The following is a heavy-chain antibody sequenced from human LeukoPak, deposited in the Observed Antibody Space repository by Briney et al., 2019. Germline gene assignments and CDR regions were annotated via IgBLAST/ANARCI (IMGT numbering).Heavy chain of an antibody. D-gene: IGHD2-2*01. V-gene: IGHV3-23*01. J-gene: IGHJ4*02. Sequence: GGSLRLSCAASGVTFNYYALSWVRQAPGKGLQWVSAISGSGSSTYHADSVQGRFTTSRDNSKNTLYLHMVSLRAEDTAIYYCAKQRRALVVPSTLDYWGQGTLVTVSS. CDR2: ISGSGSST. CDR3: AKQRRALVVPSTLDY. CDR1: GVTFNYYA.